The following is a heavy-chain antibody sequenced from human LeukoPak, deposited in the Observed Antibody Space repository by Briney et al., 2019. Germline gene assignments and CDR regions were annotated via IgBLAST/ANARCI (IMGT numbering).Heavy chain of an antibody. CDR1: GYTFTSYA. Sequence: ASVTVSCTASGYTFTSYAMHWVRQAPGQGLEWMGRINPNSGGTNYAQKFQGRVTMTRDTSISTAYMELSRLRSDDTAVYYCARVSPTLGYWGQGTLVTVSS. CDR2: INPNSGGT. D-gene: IGHD3-3*02. CDR3: ARVSPTLGY. V-gene: IGHV1-2*06. J-gene: IGHJ4*02.